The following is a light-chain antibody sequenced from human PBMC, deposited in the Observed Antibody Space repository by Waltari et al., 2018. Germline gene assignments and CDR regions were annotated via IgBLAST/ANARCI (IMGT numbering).Light chain of an antibody. CDR3: QQYNSAPLT. CDR1: QGVTTF. CDR2: KAS. V-gene: IGKV1-5*03. J-gene: IGKJ4*01. Sequence: DIQLTQSPTSLSASVGDRVTITCRASQGVTTFLNWYQQKPVKAPRLLIYKASNLQSGVPSRFSGSGSGTIFTLTISTLQPEDFATYYCQQYNSAPLTFGGGTKVEIK.